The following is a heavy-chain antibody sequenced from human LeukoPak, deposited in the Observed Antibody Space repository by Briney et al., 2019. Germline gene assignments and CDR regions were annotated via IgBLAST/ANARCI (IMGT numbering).Heavy chain of an antibody. J-gene: IGHJ6*03. V-gene: IGHV4-61*01. Sequence: PSETLSLTCGVSGGSISGSYWWSWVRQPPGKGLEWIGYIYYSGSTNYNPSLKSRVTISVDTSKNQFSLKLSSVTAADTAVYYCARSSGWYYYYYMDVWGKGTTVTVSS. CDR2: IYYSGST. D-gene: IGHD6-19*01. CDR3: ARSSGWYYYYYMDV. CDR1: GGSISGSYW.